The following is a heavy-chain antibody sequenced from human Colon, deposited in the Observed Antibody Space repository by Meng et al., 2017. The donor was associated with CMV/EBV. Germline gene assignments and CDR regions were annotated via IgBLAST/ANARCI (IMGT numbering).Heavy chain of an antibody. Sequence: GESLKISCAASGFSVTSSHLRWVRQAPGKGLEWVSFIDGSGNSDYANSVRGRFTMSRDKSKNILYLQITSLRADDSAVYYCVGRLRPDVWGPGTTVTVSS. V-gene: IGHV3-53*01. CDR3: VGRLRPDV. CDR2: IDGSGNS. CDR1: GFSVTSSH. D-gene: IGHD2-21*01. J-gene: IGHJ6*02.